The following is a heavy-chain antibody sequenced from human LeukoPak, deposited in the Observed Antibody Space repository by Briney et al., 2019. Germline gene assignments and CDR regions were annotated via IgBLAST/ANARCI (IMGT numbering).Heavy chain of an antibody. Sequence: PGGSLRLSCAASGFTFSSYGMHWVRQAPGKGLEWVAVISYDGSNKYYADSVKGRFTISRDNSKNTLYLQMNSLRAEDTAVYYCAKDGSPTVTRYYYYGMDVWGQGTTVTVSS. CDR3: AKDGSPTVTRYYYYGMDV. J-gene: IGHJ6*02. V-gene: IGHV3-30*18. CDR1: GFTFSSYG. D-gene: IGHD4-17*01. CDR2: ISYDGSNK.